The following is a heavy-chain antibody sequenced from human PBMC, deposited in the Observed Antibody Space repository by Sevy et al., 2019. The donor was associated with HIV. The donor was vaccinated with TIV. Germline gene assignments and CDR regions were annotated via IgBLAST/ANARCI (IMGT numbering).Heavy chain of an antibody. V-gene: IGHV3-23*01. CDR2: ISGSSGST. D-gene: IGHD3-22*01. J-gene: IGHJ4*02. Sequence: GGPLRLSCAASGFTFSSSAMSWVRQAPGKGLEWVSVISGSSGSTYFADSVKGRFTISRDNSKNTLYLQMNSLRAEDTAVYYCAQSYYYDSSDYSAIDYWGQGTLVTVSS. CDR1: GFTFSSSA. CDR3: AQSYYYDSSDYSAIDY.